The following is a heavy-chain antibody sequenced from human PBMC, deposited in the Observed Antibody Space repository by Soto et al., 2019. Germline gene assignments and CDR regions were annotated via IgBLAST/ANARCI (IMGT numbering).Heavy chain of an antibody. Sequence: VQLVESGGGLVQPGGSLKLSCAASGFTFSGSAMHWVRQASGEGLEWVGRIRSKANSYATAYAASVKGRFTISRDDSKNTAYLQMNSLKTEDTAVYYCTTDFDYWGQGTLVTVSS. CDR3: TTDFDY. CDR2: IRSKANSYAT. CDR1: GFTFSGSA. V-gene: IGHV3-73*02. J-gene: IGHJ4*02.